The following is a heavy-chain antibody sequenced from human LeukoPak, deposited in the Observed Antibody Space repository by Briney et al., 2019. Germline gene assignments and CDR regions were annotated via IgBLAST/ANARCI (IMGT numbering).Heavy chain of an antibody. J-gene: IGHJ4*02. Sequence: GGSLRLPCAASGFTFDDYTMHWVRQAPGKGLEWVSLISWDGGSTYYADSVKGRFTISRDNSKNSLYLQMNSLRTEDTALYYCAKDGRDSSGYANFDYWGQGTLVTVSS. CDR3: AKDGRDSSGYANFDY. V-gene: IGHV3-43*01. D-gene: IGHD3-22*01. CDR1: GFTFDDYT. CDR2: ISWDGGST.